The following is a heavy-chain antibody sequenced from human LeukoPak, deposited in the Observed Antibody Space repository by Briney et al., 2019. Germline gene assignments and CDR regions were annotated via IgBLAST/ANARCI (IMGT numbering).Heavy chain of an antibody. J-gene: IGHJ6*02. Sequence: ASVKVSCKASGYTFTSYAMHWVRQAPGQRLEWLGWINAGNDDTKYSQKFQGRVTITRDTSASTAYMELSSLASDDTSVYHCARERWHCRDNCDSVYYYGLDVWGQGTTVTVSS. CDR3: ARERWHCRDNCDSVYYYGLDV. V-gene: IGHV1-3*01. CDR1: GYTFTSYA. D-gene: IGHD2-21*01. CDR2: INAGNDDT.